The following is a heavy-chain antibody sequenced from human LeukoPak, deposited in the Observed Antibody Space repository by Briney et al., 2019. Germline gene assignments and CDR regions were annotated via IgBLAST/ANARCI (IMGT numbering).Heavy chain of an antibody. CDR1: GGSISSGSYY. CDR3: ARDLASSGWYYFDY. D-gene: IGHD6-19*01. V-gene: IGHV4-61*02. Sequence: SETLSLTCTVSGGSISSGSYYWSWIRQPAGKGLEWIGRIYTSGSTNYNPSLKSRVTISVDTSKNQFSPKLSSVTAADTAVYYCARDLASSGWYYFDYWGQGTLVTVSS. CDR2: IYTSGST. J-gene: IGHJ4*02.